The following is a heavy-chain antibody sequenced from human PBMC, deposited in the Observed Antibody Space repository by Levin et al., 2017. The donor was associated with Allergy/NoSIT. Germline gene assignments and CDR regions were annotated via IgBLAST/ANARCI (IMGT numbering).Heavy chain of an antibody. CDR1: GDSVTRTSSY. J-gene: IGHJ6*02. V-gene: IGHV4-39*01. Sequence: SETLSLTCSVSGDSVTRTSSYWGWIRQPPGTGLEWIGSIHYSGSTYYNPSLKSRVTVSVDTSKNQFSLRLTSVPAADTAVYYCARLNYTDSLNFHGMDVWGQGTTVTVSS. CDR3: ARLNYTDSLNFHGMDV. D-gene: IGHD4-17*01. CDR2: IHYSGST.